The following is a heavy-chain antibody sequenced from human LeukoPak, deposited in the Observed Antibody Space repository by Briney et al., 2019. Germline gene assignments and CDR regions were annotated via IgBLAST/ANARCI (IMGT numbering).Heavy chain of an antibody. CDR1: GGSISSYY. J-gene: IGHJ4*02. CDR3: ARAKRYNQKGSSRTLFDY. CDR2: IYTSGST. D-gene: IGHD1-20*01. V-gene: IGHV4-4*07. Sequence: NTSETLSLTCTVSGGSISSYYWSWIRQPAGKGLEWIGRIYTSGSTNYNPSLKSRVTMSVDTSKNQFSLKLSSVTAADTAVYYCARAKRYNQKGSSRTLFDYWGQGTLVTVSS.